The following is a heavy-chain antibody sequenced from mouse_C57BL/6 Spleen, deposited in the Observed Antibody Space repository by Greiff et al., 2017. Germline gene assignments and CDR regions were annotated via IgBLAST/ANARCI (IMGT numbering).Heavy chain of an antibody. J-gene: IGHJ4*01. CDR3: ARSGDYKEDYYAMDY. CDR1: GYTFTDYY. CDR2: INPYNGGT. V-gene: IGHV1-19*01. Sequence: EVQLVESGPVLVKPGASVKMSCKASGYTFTDYYMNWVKQSHGKSLEWIGVINPYNGGTSYNQKFKGKATLTVDKSSSTAYMELNSLTSEDSAVYYCARSGDYKEDYYAMDYWGQGTSVTVSS. D-gene: IGHD2-12*01.